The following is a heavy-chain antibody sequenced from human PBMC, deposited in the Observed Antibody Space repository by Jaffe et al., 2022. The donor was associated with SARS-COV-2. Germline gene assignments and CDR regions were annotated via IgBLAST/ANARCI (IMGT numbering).Heavy chain of an antibody. CDR2: IYYTGTT. D-gene: IGHD3-10*01. J-gene: IGHJ3*01. CDR1: GGSISGTVNY. V-gene: IGHV4-39*02. Sequence: QLQLQESGPGLVKPSGTLSLSCTVSGGSISGTVNYWGWIRQAPGKGPEWIGSIYYTGTTYYNPSLKSRVTISMDTSKSHFSLNLTSVSAADTAVYYCARRAGASGNYYSGGFDVWGQGTMVTVSS. CDR3: ARRAGASGNYYSGGFDV.